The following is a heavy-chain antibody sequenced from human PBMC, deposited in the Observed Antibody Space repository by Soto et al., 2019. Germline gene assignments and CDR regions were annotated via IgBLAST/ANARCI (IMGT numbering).Heavy chain of an antibody. Sequence: ASVKVSCKASGYTFTGYYMHWVRQAPGQGLEWMGWINPNSGGTNDAQKFQGRVTMTRDTSISTAYMELSRLRSDDTAVYYCARDAPPAAIWAYYYYYGMDVWGQGTTVTVSS. CDR3: ARDAPPAAIWAYYYYYGMDV. CDR1: GYTFTGYY. J-gene: IGHJ6*02. CDR2: INPNSGGT. V-gene: IGHV1-2*02. D-gene: IGHD2-2*01.